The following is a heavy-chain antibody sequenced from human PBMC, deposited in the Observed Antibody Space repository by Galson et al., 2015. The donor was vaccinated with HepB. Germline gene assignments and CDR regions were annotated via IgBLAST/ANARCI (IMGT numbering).Heavy chain of an antibody. J-gene: IGHJ4*02. V-gene: IGHV6-1*01. D-gene: IGHD6-13*01. CDR2: TYYRSRWYD. CDR1: GDSVSNNSAT. CDR3: ARGSGRAAAGFEY. Sequence: CAISGDSVSNNSATWNWIRQSPSRGLERLGRTYYRSRWYDDYAVSVKSRITTDPDTSRNQFSLQLNSVTPEDAAVYYCARGSGRAAAGFEYWGQGTLVTVSS.